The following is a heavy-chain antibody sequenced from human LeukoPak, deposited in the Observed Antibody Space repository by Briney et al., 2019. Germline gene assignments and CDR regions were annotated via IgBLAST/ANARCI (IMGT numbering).Heavy chain of an antibody. CDR1: GFTFNTYN. CDR2: ITSSSSYI. D-gene: IGHD5-18*01. Sequence: PGGSLRLSCAASGFTFNTYNMNWVRQAPGQGLEWVSSITSSSSYIYYADSVKGRFTTSRDNAKNSLYLQMNSLRVEDTALYYCARDNSYGYSFFDYWGQGALVTVSS. CDR3: ARDNSYGYSFFDY. V-gene: IGHV3-21*04. J-gene: IGHJ4*02.